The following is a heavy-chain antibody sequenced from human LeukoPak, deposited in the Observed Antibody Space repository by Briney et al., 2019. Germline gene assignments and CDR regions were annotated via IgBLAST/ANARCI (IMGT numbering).Heavy chain of an antibody. Sequence: SETLSLTCTVSGGSISSYYWSWIRQPPGKGLEWIGYIYDGGSANYNPSLKRRGTISVDPSKNQFSLKLSSVTAAATAVYYCARVRYFAVFDYWGQGTLVTVSS. D-gene: IGHD3-9*01. V-gene: IGHV4-59*01. CDR2: IYDGGSA. CDR1: GGSISSYY. CDR3: ARVRYFAVFDY. J-gene: IGHJ4*02.